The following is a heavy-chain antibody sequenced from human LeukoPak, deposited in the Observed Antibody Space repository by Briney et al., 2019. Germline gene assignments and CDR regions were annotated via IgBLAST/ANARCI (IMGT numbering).Heavy chain of an antibody. CDR2: IIPILGIA. CDR3: ARAGYCSGGSCYNNWFYP. CDR1: GATFSSYT. Sequence: SVKVSCKASGATFSSYTISWVRQAPAQGLEWMGRIIPILGIANNAQKFPVRVTITADKSTSTAYMELSSMRSEDTAVYDCARAGYCSGGSCYNNWFYPGGQGTLVTVSS. V-gene: IGHV1-69*02. J-gene: IGHJ5*02. D-gene: IGHD2-15*01.